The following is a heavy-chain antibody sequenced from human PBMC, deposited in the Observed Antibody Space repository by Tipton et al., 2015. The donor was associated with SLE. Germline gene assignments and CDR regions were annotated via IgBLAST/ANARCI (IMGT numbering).Heavy chain of an antibody. CDR3: ARSVGSSITFDY. D-gene: IGHD6-6*01. CDR1: GGSISSYY. CDR2: IYYSGST. J-gene: IGHJ4*02. Sequence: TLSLTCTVSGGSISSYYWSWIRQPPGKGLEWIGYIYYSGSTNYNPSLKSRVTISVDTSKNQFSLKLSSVTAADTAVYYCARSVGSSITFDYWGQGTLVTVSS. V-gene: IGHV4-59*12.